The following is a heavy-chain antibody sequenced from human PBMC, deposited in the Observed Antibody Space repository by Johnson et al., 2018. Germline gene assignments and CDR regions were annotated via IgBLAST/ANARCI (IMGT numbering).Heavy chain of an antibody. CDR3: AREGNGDHGMDV. CDR1: GFVFSGFA. J-gene: IGHJ6*02. D-gene: IGHD4-17*01. Sequence: VQLLESGGGVVQPGRSLRLSCAASGFVFSGFAMHWVRQPPGKGLEWVAIIWYDGRQKYYADFVKGRLTISRDNSKNIVYLEMSSLRVDDTAGYFCAREGNGDHGMDVWGQGTTVSVSS. V-gene: IGHV3-33*01. CDR2: IWYDGRQK.